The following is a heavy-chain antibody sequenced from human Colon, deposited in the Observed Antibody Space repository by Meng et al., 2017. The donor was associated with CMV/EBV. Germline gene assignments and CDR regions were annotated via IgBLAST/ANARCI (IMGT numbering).Heavy chain of an antibody. J-gene: IGHJ4*01. Sequence: ASVKVSCKASGYTFTSYDINWVRQATGQGLEWMGWMNPNSGNTGYAQKFQGRVTMTRNTSISTAYMELSSLRSEDTAVYYCARNRADGDYNSHWGQGTLVTVSS. D-gene: IGHD4-17*01. CDR3: ARNRADGDYNSH. CDR1: GYTFTSYD. V-gene: IGHV1-8*01. CDR2: MNPNSGNT.